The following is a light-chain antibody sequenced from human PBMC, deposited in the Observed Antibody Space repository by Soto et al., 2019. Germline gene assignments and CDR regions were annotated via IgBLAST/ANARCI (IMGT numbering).Light chain of an antibody. J-gene: IGKJ5*01. CDR2: VAS. V-gene: IGKV3-20*01. CDR3: QQYATAPIT. Sequence: ENVLTQSPGTLSLSPGERATLSCRASQSVTSNYLAWYQQKPGQAPRLLIYVASVRATGIPDRFSGSGSGADFTLTISRLEPEDFAIYYCQQYATAPITFGQGTRLDI. CDR1: QSVTSNY.